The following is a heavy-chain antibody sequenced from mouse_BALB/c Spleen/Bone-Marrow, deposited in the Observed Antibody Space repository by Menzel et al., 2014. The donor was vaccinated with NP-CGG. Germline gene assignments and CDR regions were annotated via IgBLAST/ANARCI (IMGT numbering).Heavy chain of an antibody. J-gene: IGHJ4*01. CDR1: GFSLTSYG. Sequence: QVQLQQSGPGLVAPSQSLSITCTVSGFSLTSYGVHWVRQPPGKGLEWLGVIWVGGSTNYNSALMSRLSISKDNSKSQVFLKMNSLQTDDTAMYYCARDRGFGYDRTMDSWGQGTSVTVSS. CDR3: ARDRGFGYDRTMDS. CDR2: IWVGGST. V-gene: IGHV2-9*02. D-gene: IGHD2-2*01.